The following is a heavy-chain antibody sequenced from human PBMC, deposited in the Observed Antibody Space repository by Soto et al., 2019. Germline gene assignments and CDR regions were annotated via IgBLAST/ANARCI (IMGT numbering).Heavy chain of an antibody. CDR2: IXXXDXRX. CDR1: GYTFANYW. Sequence: GESLKISCESSGYTFANYWIGWVRQVPGKGLEWXAXIXXXDXRXXXSXXVXGQVTISADKSISTAYLQWTSLKASDTAIYYCSKFKYSTSVRYLQHWGQGTPVTVSS. V-gene: IGHV5-51*01. J-gene: IGHJ1*01. CDR3: SKFKYSTSVRYLQH. D-gene: IGHD6-6*01.